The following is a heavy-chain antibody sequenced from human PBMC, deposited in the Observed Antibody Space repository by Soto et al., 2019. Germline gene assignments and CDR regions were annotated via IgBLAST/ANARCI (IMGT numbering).Heavy chain of an antibody. CDR1: GFTFSDYY. Sequence: QVQLVESGGGLVKPGGSLRLSCAASGFTFSDYYMSWIRQAPGKGLEWVSYISGSSSYTKYADSVKGRFTISRDNAKNSLYLQMNSLIAEDTAVYYCARRGVTTLTTRIYHWFDPWGQGTLVTVSS. CDR2: ISGSSSYT. V-gene: IGHV3-11*06. J-gene: IGHJ5*02. D-gene: IGHD4-17*01. CDR3: ARRGVTTLTTRIYHWFDP.